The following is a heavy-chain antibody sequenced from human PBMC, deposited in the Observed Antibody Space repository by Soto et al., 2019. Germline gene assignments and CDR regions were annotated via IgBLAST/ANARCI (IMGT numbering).Heavy chain of an antibody. Sequence: GGSLRLSCAASGFTFSSYSMNWVRQAPGKGLEWVSSISSSSSYIYYADSVEGRFTISRDNAKNSLYLQMNSLRAEDTAVYYCASAARPGLSWFDPWGQGTLVTVSS. CDR1: GFTFSSYS. CDR3: ASAARPGLSWFDP. V-gene: IGHV3-21*01. J-gene: IGHJ5*02. CDR2: ISSSSSYI. D-gene: IGHD6-6*01.